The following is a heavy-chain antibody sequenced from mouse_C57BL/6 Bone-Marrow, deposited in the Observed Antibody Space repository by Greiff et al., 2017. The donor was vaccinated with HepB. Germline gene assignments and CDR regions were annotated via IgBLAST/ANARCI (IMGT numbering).Heavy chain of an antibody. V-gene: IGHV3-6*01. CDR3: ARGEGYYYGSSIYAMDY. Sequence: EVKLQESGPGLVKPSQSLSLTCSVTGYSITSGYYWNWIRQFPGNKLEWMGYISYDGSNNYNPSLKNRISITRDTSKNQFFLKLNSVTTEDTATYYCARGEGYYYGSSIYAMDYWGQGTSVTVSS. D-gene: IGHD1-1*01. J-gene: IGHJ4*01. CDR2: ISYDGSN. CDR1: GYSITSGYY.